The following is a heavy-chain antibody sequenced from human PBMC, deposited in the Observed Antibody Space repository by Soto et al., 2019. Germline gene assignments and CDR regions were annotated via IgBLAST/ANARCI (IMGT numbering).Heavy chain of an antibody. CDR3: ARDRGIAAPRNNWFDP. CDR2: IYYSGST. D-gene: IGHD6-13*01. J-gene: IGHJ5*02. Sequence: SETLSLTCAVYCGSFSGYYWSWIRQHPGKGLEWIGYIYYSGSTYYIPSLKSRVTISVDTSKNQFSLKLSSVTAADTAVYYCARDRGIAAPRNNWFDPWGQGTLVTVSS. V-gene: IGHV4-31*11. CDR1: CGSFSGYY.